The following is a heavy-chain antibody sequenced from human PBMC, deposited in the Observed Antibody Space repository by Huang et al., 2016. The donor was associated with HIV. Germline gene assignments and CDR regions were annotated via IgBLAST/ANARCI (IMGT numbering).Heavy chain of an antibody. Sequence: QVQLTQSGAEVKKPGASVKVSCKISGDTLTESSMPWVRQAPGKGLEWMGSFNPEDGEGVYAQRFQGRVTMTEDTTTDTAYLELSSLRSEDTAVYYCATEGLWGEGNTLDYWGQGTLVTVSS. CDR3: ATEGLWGEGNTLDY. CDR2: FNPEDGEG. D-gene: IGHD3-10*01. J-gene: IGHJ4*02. V-gene: IGHV1-24*01. CDR1: GDTLTESS.